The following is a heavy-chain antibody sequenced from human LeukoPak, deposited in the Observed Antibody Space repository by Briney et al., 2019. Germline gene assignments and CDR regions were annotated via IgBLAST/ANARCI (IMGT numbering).Heavy chain of an antibody. CDR1: GFTFSSYD. V-gene: IGHV3-13*01. D-gene: IGHD5-18*01. Sequence: GGSLRLSPAASGFTFSSYDMHWVRQATGKGLEWGSAIVTAGDTYYPGSVKGRFTTSRANTKNSLHLQMNSLRAWDTAVYYCARGRLVDTAMDNWGQGPLVTVSS. CDR2: IVTAGDT. J-gene: IGHJ4*02. CDR3: ARGRLVDTAMDN.